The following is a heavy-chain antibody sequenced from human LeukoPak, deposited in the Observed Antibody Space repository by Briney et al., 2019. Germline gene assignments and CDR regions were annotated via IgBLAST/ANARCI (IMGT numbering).Heavy chain of an antibody. J-gene: IGHJ3*02. D-gene: IGHD3-16*01. Sequence: PGGSLRLSCAASGFTFSSYSMMWVRQAPGKGLEWVSYISSSSTTIHYADSVKGRFTISRDNAKNSVYLQMNSLRAEDTAVYYCARDRGESTDDAFDIWGQGTMVTVSS. CDR2: ISSSSTTI. V-gene: IGHV3-48*01. CDR3: ARDRGESTDDAFDI. CDR1: GFTFSSYS.